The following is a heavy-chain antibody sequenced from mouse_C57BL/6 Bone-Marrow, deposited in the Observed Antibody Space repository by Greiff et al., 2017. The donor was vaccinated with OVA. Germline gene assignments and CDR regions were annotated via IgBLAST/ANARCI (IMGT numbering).Heavy chain of an antibody. CDR2: IDPETGGT. CDR1: GYTFTDYE. D-gene: IGHD2-5*01. V-gene: IGHV1-15*01. J-gene: IGHJ2*01. Sequence: QVQLQQSGAELVRPGASVTLSCKASGYTFTDYEMHWVKQTPVHGLEWIGAIDPETGGTAYNQKFKGKAILTADKSSSTAYMELRSLTSEDSAVYYCTRSYSNCGDFDCWGQGTTLTVSS. CDR3: TRSYSNCGDFDC.